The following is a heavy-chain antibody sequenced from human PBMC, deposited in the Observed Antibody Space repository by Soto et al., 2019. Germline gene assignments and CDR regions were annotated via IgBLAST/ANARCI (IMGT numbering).Heavy chain of an antibody. D-gene: IGHD1-26*01. CDR2: ISYDGSNK. CDR3: AREKIWPGERWEFDY. Sequence: GGSLRLSCAASGFTFSSYAMHWVRQAPGKGLEWVAVISYDGSNKYYADSVKGRFTISRDNSKNTLYLQMNSLRAEDTAVYYCAREKIWPGERWEFDYWGQGTLVTVSS. V-gene: IGHV3-30-3*01. CDR1: GFTFSSYA. J-gene: IGHJ4*02.